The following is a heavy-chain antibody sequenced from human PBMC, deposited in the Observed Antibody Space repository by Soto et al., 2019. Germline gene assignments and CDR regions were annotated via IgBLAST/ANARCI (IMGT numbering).Heavy chain of an antibody. Sequence: GGSLRLSCAASGFTFDDYTMHWVRQAPGKGLEWVSLISWDGGSTYYADSVKGRFTISRDNSKNSLYLQMNSLRTEDTALYYCAKDTEGRTAVAGYFDYWGQGTLVTVSS. V-gene: IGHV3-43*01. D-gene: IGHD6-19*01. CDR1: GFTFDDYT. J-gene: IGHJ4*02. CDR2: ISWDGGST. CDR3: AKDTEGRTAVAGYFDY.